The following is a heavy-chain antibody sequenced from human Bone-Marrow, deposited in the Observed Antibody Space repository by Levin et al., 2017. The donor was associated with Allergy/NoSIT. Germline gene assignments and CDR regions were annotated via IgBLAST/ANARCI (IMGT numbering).Heavy chain of an antibody. CDR3: AKGLVAATMPDWFDP. Sequence: QRGESLKISCAGSGFIFRNYVISWVRQAPGKGLEWVSTISGTGGNIDYAASVKGRFTISRDNSKNTVFLQMNSVRAEDTAVYYCAKGLVAATMPDWFDPWGQGTLVTVSS. J-gene: IGHJ5*02. V-gene: IGHV3-23*01. D-gene: IGHD2-15*01. CDR2: ISGTGGNI. CDR1: GFIFRNYV.